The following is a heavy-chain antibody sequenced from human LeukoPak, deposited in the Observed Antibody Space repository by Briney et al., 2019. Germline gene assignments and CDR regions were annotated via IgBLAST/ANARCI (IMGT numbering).Heavy chain of an antibody. CDR3: AKAPYYYYGMDV. J-gene: IGHJ6*02. CDR1: GFTFSSSA. V-gene: IGHV3-30*18. Sequence: GGSLRLSCAASGFTFSSSAMSWVRQAPGKGLEWVAVISYDGSNKYYADSVKGRFTISRDNSKNTLYLQMNSLRAEDTAVYYCAKAPYYYYGMDVWGQGTTVTVSS. CDR2: ISYDGSNK.